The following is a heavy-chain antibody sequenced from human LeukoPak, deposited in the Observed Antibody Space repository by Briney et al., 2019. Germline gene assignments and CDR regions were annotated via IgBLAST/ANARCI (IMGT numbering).Heavy chain of an antibody. CDR1: GYTFTSYG. V-gene: IGHV1-18*01. D-gene: IGHD3-22*01. CDR2: ISAYNGNT. Sequence: ASVKVSCKASGYTFTSYGISWVRQAPGQGLEWMGWISAYNGNTNYAQKLQGRVTMTTDTSTSTAYMELRSLRSDDTAVYYCARDEARDSSGYESPFDYWGQGTLVTVSS. J-gene: IGHJ4*02. CDR3: ARDEARDSSGYESPFDY.